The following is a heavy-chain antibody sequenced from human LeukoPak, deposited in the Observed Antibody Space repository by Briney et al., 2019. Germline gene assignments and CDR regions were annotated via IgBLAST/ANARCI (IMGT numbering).Heavy chain of an antibody. J-gene: IGHJ3*02. D-gene: IGHD2-21*02. CDR2: IKHDGGEK. Sequence: PGGSLRLSCAASGFTFNNYWMNWVRQAPGKGLEWVANIKHDGGEKYYVDSVKGRFTISRDNARNSLYLQMNSLRAEDTAVYYCARGQVTAVTRLVSFDIWGQGTMVIVSS. CDR1: GFTFNNYW. V-gene: IGHV3-7*04. CDR3: ARGQVTAVTRLVSFDI.